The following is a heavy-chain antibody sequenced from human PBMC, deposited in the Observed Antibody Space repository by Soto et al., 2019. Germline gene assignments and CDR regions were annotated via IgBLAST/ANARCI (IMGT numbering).Heavy chain of an antibody. CDR2: IYYSGDT. D-gene: IGHD3-22*01. CDR1: GGSINSGDYS. V-gene: IGHV4-30-4*08. Sequence: SETLSLTCTVSGGSINSGDYSWTWIRQPPGKGLEWIGYIYYSGDTNYNPSLKSRVIISVDTSKNQFSLKLSSVTAADTAVYYCARFYYDSSGYLPSPYYYYYGMDVWGQGTTVTVSS. CDR3: ARFYYDSSGYLPSPYYYYYGMDV. J-gene: IGHJ6*02.